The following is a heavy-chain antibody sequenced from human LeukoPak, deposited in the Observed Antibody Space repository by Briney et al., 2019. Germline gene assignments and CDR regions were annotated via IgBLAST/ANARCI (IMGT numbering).Heavy chain of an antibody. CDR3: ARKSGSSMGGLFDY. CDR1: GDSISSYY. CDR2: IYYSGNT. Sequence: SSETLSLTCTVSGDSISSYYWSWIRQPPGKGLEWIGYIYYSGNTDYNPSLQSRVTISVDTSKNQFSLKLSSVTAADTAVYYCARKSGSSMGGLFDYWGQGTLVTVSS. V-gene: IGHV4-59*01. D-gene: IGHD1-26*01. J-gene: IGHJ4*02.